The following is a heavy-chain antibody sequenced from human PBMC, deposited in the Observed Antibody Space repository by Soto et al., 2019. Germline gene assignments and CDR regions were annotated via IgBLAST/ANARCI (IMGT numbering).Heavy chain of an antibody. Sequence: SETLSLTCTVSGGSISSGGYYWSWIRQHPGKGLEWIGYIYYSGSTYYNPSLKSRVTISVDTSKNQFSLKLSSVTAADTAVYYCERERGGGDYYYGMDVWGQGTTVTVSS. CDR2: IYYSGST. CDR3: ERERGGGDYYYGMDV. CDR1: GGSISSGGYY. J-gene: IGHJ6*02. D-gene: IGHD3-10*01. V-gene: IGHV4-31*03.